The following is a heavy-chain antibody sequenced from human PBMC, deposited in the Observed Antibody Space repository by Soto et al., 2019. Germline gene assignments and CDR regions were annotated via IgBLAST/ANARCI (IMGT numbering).Heavy chain of an antibody. J-gene: IGHJ6*02. CDR2: IYYSGST. Sequence: PSETLSLTCTVSGGSISSYYWSWIRQPPGKGLEWIGYIYYSGSTNYNPSLKSRVTISVDTSKNQFSLKLSSVTAADTAVYYCARCSSSWTGGYYYYYGMDVWGQGTTVTVSS. CDR1: GGSISSYY. V-gene: IGHV4-59*01. D-gene: IGHD6-13*01. CDR3: ARCSSSWTGGYYYYYGMDV.